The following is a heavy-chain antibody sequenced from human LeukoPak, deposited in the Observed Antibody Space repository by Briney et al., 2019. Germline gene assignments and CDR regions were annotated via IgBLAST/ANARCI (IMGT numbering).Heavy chain of an antibody. V-gene: IGHV3-23*01. Sequence: PGGSLRLSCAVSGFIFSSSAMSWVRQAPGKGLEWVSAISGGGDDTSYADSARGRFTVSRDNSKNTLYLQMNSLRAEDTAVYYCARVVTSILVVTPDYFDYWGQGTLVTVSS. CDR1: GFIFSSSA. D-gene: IGHD4-23*01. CDR3: ARVVTSILVVTPDYFDY. CDR2: ISGGGDDT. J-gene: IGHJ4*02.